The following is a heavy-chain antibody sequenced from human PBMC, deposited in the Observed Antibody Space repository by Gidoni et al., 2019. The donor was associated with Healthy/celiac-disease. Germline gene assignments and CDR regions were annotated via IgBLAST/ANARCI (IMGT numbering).Heavy chain of an antibody. Sequence: QVQLQESGPGLVKPSQTLSLTCTVSGGSISSGGYYWRWIRQHPGKGLEWIGYIYYSGSTYYNPSLKSRFTISVDTSKNQFSLKLSSVTAADTAVYYCARLAAAGTRWFDPWGQGTLVTVSS. CDR2: IYYSGST. J-gene: IGHJ5*02. D-gene: IGHD6-13*01. CDR3: ARLAAAGTRWFDP. CDR1: GGSISSGGYY. V-gene: IGHV4-31*03.